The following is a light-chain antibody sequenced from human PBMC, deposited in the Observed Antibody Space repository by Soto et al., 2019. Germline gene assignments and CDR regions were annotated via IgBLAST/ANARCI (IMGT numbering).Light chain of an antibody. CDR3: QQYNNWPRA. Sequence: EIVMTQSPATLSVSPGERATLSCRASQSVRSNLAWYQQKPGQAPRFLIYGASIRATGVPARFSGSGSGTEFTLSISSLQSEDFAVYYCQQYNNWPRAFGQGAKVEIK. CDR2: GAS. V-gene: IGKV3-15*01. J-gene: IGKJ1*01. CDR1: QSVRSN.